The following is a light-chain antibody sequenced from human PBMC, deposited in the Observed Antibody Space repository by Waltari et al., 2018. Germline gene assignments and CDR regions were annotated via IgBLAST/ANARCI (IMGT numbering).Light chain of an antibody. CDR1: SSDVGGYNY. CDR3: SSYTSSSTRVV. Sequence: QSALTQPASVSGSPGQSITISCTGTSSDVGGYNYVSWYQQHPGKAPKLIIYDFSERPSGVSNRFSGSKSGNTASLTISGLQAEDETDYYCSSYTSSSTRVVFGGGTKLTVL. CDR2: DFS. J-gene: IGLJ2*01. V-gene: IGLV2-14*03.